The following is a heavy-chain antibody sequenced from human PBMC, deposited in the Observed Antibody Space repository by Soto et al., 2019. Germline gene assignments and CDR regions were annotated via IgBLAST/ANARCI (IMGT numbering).Heavy chain of an antibody. D-gene: IGHD3-9*01. CDR1: GDSVSSNSAA. CDR3: ARGRVYDILTGSYYYYGMDV. J-gene: IGHJ6*02. Sequence: SQTLSLTCAISGDSVSSNSAAWNWIRQSPSRGPEWLGRTYYRSKWYNDYAVSVKSRITINPDTSKNQFSLQLNSVTPEDTAVYYCARGRVYDILTGSYYYYGMDVWGQGTTVTVSS. V-gene: IGHV6-1*01. CDR2: TYYRSKWYN.